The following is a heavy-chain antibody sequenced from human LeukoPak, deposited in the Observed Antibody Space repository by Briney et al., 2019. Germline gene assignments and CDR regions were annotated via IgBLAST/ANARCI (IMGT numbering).Heavy chain of an antibody. J-gene: IGHJ4*02. CDR2: IYYSGST. D-gene: IGHD4-23*01. CDR3: ARDYGGNLAD. V-gene: IGHV4-59*01. Sequence: PSETLSLTCTVSGGSISSYYWSWIRQPPGKGLEWIGYIYYSGSTNYNPSLKSRVTISVDTSKNQFSLKLSSVTAADTAVYYCARDYGGNLADWGQGTLVTVSS. CDR1: GGSISSYY.